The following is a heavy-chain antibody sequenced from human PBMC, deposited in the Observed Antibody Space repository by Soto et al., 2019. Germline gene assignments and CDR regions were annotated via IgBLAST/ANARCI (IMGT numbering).Heavy chain of an antibody. J-gene: IGHJ6*02. V-gene: IGHV3-23*01. CDR3: AKPVQVGPHYHYGMDV. CDR1: GFTFSTYA. D-gene: IGHD3-10*01. CDR2: MSDSGDST. Sequence: EVQLLESGGGLVQPGGSLRLSCAASGFTFSTYAMTWLRQAPGKGLQWVSAMSDSGDSTHYADSVQGRFTISRDNSENTLYLQMNSLRAEDTAMYYCAKPVQVGPHYHYGMDVWGQGTTVTVSS.